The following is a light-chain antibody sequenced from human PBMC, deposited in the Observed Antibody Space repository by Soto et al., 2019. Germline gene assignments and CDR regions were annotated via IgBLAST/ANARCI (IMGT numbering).Light chain of an antibody. V-gene: IGLV4-69*02. CDR1: SGHNIYA. CDR2: VNSDGSH. Sequence: QPVLTQSPSASASLGASVKLTCTLSSGHNIYAIVWHQQQPEKGPRYLLKVNSDGSHTKGDGIPDRFSGSSSGPERYLTISSLQSEDEAEYYRQAWATRIGVFATVTTVTVL. J-gene: IGLJ1*01. CDR3: QAWATRIGV.